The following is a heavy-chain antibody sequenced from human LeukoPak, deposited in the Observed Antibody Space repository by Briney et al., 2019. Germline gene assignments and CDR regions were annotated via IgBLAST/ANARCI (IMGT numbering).Heavy chain of an antibody. J-gene: IGHJ4*02. V-gene: IGHV3-30*02. Sequence: PGGSLRLSCAASGFTFSNYAMHWVRQAPGKGLGWVAFIRYDGSKKYYADSVKGRFTISRDNSKNTLYLQMNSLRAEDTAVYYCVKDRGYAVPGFYFDYWGQGTLVTVSS. D-gene: IGHD6-19*01. CDR1: GFTFSNYA. CDR3: VKDRGYAVPGFYFDY. CDR2: IRYDGSKK.